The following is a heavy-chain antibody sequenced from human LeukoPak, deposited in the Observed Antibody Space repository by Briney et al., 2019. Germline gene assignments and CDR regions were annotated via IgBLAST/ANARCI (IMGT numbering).Heavy chain of an antibody. J-gene: IGHJ4*02. CDR3: TSPDYYGSGLGDY. CDR2: IRSKANSYAT. CDR1: GFTFSGSA. D-gene: IGHD3-10*01. Sequence: GGSLRLSCAASGFTFSGSAMHWVRQASGKGLEWVGRIRSKANSYATAYAASVEGRFTISRDDSKNTAYLQMNSLKTEDTAVYYCTSPDYYGSGLGDYWGQGTLVTVSS. V-gene: IGHV3-73*01.